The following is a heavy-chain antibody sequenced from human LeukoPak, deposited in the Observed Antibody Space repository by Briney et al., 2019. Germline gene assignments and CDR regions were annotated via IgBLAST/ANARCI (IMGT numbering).Heavy chain of an antibody. J-gene: IGHJ4*02. CDR3: ARVIRRSGWYF. Sequence: GGSLRLSCAASGFTFSSYSMNWVRQAPGKGLEWVSAISGSGGSTYYADSVKGRFTISRDNSKNTLYLQMNSLRAEDTAVYYCARVIRRSGWYFWGQGTLVTVSS. CDR1: GFTFSSYS. D-gene: IGHD6-19*01. CDR2: ISGSGGST. V-gene: IGHV3-23*01.